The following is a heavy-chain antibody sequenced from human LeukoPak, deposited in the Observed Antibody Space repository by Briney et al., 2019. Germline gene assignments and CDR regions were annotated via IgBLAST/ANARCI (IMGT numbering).Heavy chain of an antibody. CDR1: GGSISNFY. D-gene: IGHD6-13*01. CDR2: IYTSGST. Sequence: PSETLSLTCTVSGGSISNFYWSWIRQPAGKTLEWIGRIYTSGSTNYNPSLKSRVTMSVDTSKNQFSLKLSSLTAADTAVYFCARETTGAGTARPFDYWGQGTLVTVSS. J-gene: IGHJ4*02. V-gene: IGHV4-4*07. CDR3: ARETTGAGTARPFDY.